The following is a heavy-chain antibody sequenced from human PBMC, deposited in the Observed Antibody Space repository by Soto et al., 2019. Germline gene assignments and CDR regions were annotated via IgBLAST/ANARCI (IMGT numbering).Heavy chain of an antibody. CDR2: IDWDDDK. V-gene: IGHV2-70*01. J-gene: IGHJ4*02. D-gene: IGHD5-18*01. CDR1: GFSLSTSGMC. Sequence: SGPTLVNPTQTLTLTCTFSGFSLSTSGMCVSWIRQPPGKALEWLALIDWDDDKYYTTSLKTRLTISKDTSKNQVVLTMTNMEPVDKATYYCEPLPGGYSYGFDYWGQGTLVTVSS. CDR3: EPLPGGYSYGFDY.